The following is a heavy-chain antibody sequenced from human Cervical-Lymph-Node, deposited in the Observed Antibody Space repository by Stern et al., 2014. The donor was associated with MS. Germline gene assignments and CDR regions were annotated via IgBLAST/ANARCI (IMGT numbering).Heavy chain of an antibody. CDR1: GFSLSTNGVG. J-gene: IGHJ4*02. Sequence: QITLKESGPTLVKPTQTLTLTCTFSGFSLSTNGVGVGWIRQPPGKAMEWLALIYWDDDKRYSPSLKSRLTITKDTSKNQVVLTMTYMDPVDTATYYCAHITAYSGTYPPSYWGQGTLVTVSS. CDR2: IYWDDDK. CDR3: AHITAYSGTYPPSY. D-gene: IGHD1-26*01. V-gene: IGHV2-5*02.